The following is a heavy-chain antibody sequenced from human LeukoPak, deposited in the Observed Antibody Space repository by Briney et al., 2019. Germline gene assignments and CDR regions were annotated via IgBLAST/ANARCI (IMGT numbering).Heavy chain of an antibody. D-gene: IGHD6-13*01. CDR3: ARDRVGSSRSEFDS. J-gene: IGHJ4*02. CDR2: ISGNGVRT. Sequence: GGSLRLSCAASGFTFSIYVMHWVRQAPGKGLEYVSAISGNGVRTNYANSVKGRLTMSRDNSKNTLFLQMDSLRAEDTAVYYCARDRVGSSRSEFDSWGQGTLVTVSS. CDR1: GFTFSIYV. V-gene: IGHV3-64*01.